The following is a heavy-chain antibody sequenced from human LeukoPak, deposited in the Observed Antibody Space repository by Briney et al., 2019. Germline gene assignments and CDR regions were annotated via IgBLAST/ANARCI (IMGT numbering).Heavy chain of an antibody. CDR3: AIYDSSGYYNY. Sequence: GGSLRLSCAASGFTVSSNDMSWVRQAPGKGLEWVSVICSGGRTFYADSVKGRFTISRDNSKNTLYLQMNSLRAEDTAVYYCAIYDSSGYYNYWGQGTLVTVSS. D-gene: IGHD3-22*01. J-gene: IGHJ4*02. CDR2: ICSGGRT. CDR1: GFTVSSND. V-gene: IGHV3-53*01.